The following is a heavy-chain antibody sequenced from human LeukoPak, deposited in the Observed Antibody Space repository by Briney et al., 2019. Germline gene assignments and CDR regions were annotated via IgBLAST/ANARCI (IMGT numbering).Heavy chain of an antibody. CDR2: ISYDGSNK. CDR1: GFTFSSYA. D-gene: IGHD3-10*01. V-gene: IGHV3-30*04. CDR3: AKDGLISGSGXYPDY. J-gene: IGHJ4*02. Sequence: GGSLRLSCAASGFTFSSYAMHWVRQAPGKGLEWVAVISYDGSNKYYADSVKGRFTISRDNSKNTLYLQMNSLRAEDTAMYYCAKDGLISGSGXYPDYWGQGTLVXVXS.